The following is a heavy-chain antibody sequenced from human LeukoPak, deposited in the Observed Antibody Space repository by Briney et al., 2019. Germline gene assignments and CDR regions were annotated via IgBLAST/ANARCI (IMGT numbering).Heavy chain of an antibody. Sequence: ASVKVSCKASGYTFTGYYMHWVRQAPGQGLEWMGWISGYNGNTNYAQKFQGRVTLTTDTSTNTAYMELRSLRSDDTAVYYCARRGVATITLDYWGQGTLVTVSS. D-gene: IGHD5-24*01. V-gene: IGHV1-18*04. J-gene: IGHJ4*02. CDR3: ARRGVATITLDY. CDR2: ISGYNGNT. CDR1: GYTFTGYY.